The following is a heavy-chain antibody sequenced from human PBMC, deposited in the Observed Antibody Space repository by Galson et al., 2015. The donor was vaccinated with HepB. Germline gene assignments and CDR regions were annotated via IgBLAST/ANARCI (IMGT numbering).Heavy chain of an antibody. CDR3: ARVLTDCSGGRCYGYYFGY. V-gene: IGHV3-7*01. D-gene: IGHD2-15*01. CDR1: GFTFSSYW. J-gene: IGHJ4*02. CDR2: IKVDGSEK. Sequence: SLRLSCAASGFTFSSYWMRWVRQAPGKGLEWVASIKVDGSEKYYVDSVKGRFTISRDNAKNSLYLQMNSLRDEDTAVYYCARVLTDCSGGRCYGYYFGYWGQGTLVTVSS.